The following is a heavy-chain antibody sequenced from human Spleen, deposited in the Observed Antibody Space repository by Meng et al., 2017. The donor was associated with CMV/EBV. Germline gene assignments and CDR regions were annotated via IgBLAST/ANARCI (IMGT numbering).Heavy chain of an antibody. CDR2: IYSGGST. CDR3: AREGSYYDILTGNDNVFGYYNYAMDV. D-gene: IGHD3-9*01. Sequence: GESLKISCAASGFTVSSNYMSWVRQAPGKGLEWVSVIYSGGSTYYADSVKGRFTISRANSKNTLYLQMNSLRGEDTAVYYCAREGSYYDILTGNDNVFGYYNYAMDVWGQGTTVTVSS. CDR1: GFTVSSNY. J-gene: IGHJ6*02. V-gene: IGHV3-53*05.